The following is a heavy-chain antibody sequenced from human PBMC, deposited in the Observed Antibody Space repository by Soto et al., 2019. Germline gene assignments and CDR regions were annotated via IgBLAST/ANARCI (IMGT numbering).Heavy chain of an antibody. CDR1: GGSISSGGYY. Sequence: PSETLSLTCTVSGGSISSGGYYWSWIRQHPGKGLEWIGYIYYSGSTYYNPSLKSRVTISVDTSKNQFSLKLSSVTAADTAVYYCARDLSRHYGDYVWFDPWGQGTLDTVSS. J-gene: IGHJ5*02. D-gene: IGHD4-17*01. CDR3: ARDLSRHYGDYVWFDP. V-gene: IGHV4-31*03. CDR2: IYYSGST.